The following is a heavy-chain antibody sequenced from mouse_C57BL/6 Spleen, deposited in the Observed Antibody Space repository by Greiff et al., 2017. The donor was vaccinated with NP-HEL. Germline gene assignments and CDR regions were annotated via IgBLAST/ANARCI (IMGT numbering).Heavy chain of an antibody. CDR2: ISDGGSYT. V-gene: IGHV5-4*01. J-gene: IGHJ4*01. CDR1: GFTFSSYA. D-gene: IGHD1-1*01. CDR3: ARDSRVARSMDY. Sequence: EVHLVESGGGLVKPGGSLKLSCAASGFTFSSYAMSWVRQTPEKRLEWVATISDGGSYTYYPDNVKGRFTISRDNAKNNLYLQMSHLKSEDTAMYYCARDSRVARSMDYWGQGTSVTVSS.